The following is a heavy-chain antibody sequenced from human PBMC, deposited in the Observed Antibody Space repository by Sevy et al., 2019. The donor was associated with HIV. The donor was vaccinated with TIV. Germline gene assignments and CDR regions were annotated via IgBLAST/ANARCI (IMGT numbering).Heavy chain of an antibody. Sequence: GGYLRLSCAASGFTFSSYAMSWVRQAPGKGLEWISAISGSGGSTYYADSVKGRFTISRDNSKNTLYLQMNSLRAEDTAVYNCATALKGADSSSWYPSLFDYWGQGTLVTVSS. V-gene: IGHV3-23*01. CDR3: ATALKGADSSSWYPSLFDY. D-gene: IGHD6-13*01. CDR2: ISGSGGST. CDR1: GFTFSSYA. J-gene: IGHJ4*02.